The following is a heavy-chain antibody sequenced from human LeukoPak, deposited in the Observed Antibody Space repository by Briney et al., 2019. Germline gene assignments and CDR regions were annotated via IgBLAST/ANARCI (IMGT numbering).Heavy chain of an antibody. CDR2: ISYDGSNK. D-gene: IGHD4-17*01. CDR3: ARGESRGDLTHFDY. V-gene: IGHV3-30*04. CDR1: GFTFSSSA. Sequence: GGSLRLSCAASGFTFSSSAMSWVRQAPGKGLEWVAVISYDGSNKYYADSVKGRFTISRDNSKNTLYLQMNSLRAEDTAVYYCARGESRGDLTHFDYWGQGTLVTVSS. J-gene: IGHJ4*02.